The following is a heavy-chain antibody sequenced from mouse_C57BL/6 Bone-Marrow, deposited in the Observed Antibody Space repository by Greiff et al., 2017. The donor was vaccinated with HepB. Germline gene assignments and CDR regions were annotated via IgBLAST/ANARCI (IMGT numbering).Heavy chain of an antibody. Sequence: VQLQQSGAELARPGASVKLSCKASGYTFTSYGISWVKQRTGQGLEWIGEIYPRSGNTYYNEKFKGKATLTADKSSSTAYMELRSLTSEDSAVYFCARDYGSRGDFAYRGQGTLVTVSA. CDR3: ARDYGSRGDFAY. CDR1: GYTFTSYG. CDR2: IYPRSGNT. J-gene: IGHJ3*01. D-gene: IGHD1-1*01. V-gene: IGHV1-81*01.